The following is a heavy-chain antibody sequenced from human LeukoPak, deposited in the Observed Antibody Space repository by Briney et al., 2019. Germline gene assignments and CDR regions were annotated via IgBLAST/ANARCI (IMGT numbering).Heavy chain of an antibody. CDR3: ARDTGH. CDR2: IYYSGRT. D-gene: IGHD1-14*01. CDR1: GGSISSYY. J-gene: IGHJ1*01. Sequence: SETLSLTCTVSGGSISSYYWNWIRQPPGKGLEWIGYIYYSGRTNYNPSFKSRVTMSVGTSKNQFSLNLSSVTAADTAMYYCARDTGHWGQGTLVTVSS. V-gene: IGHV4-59*01.